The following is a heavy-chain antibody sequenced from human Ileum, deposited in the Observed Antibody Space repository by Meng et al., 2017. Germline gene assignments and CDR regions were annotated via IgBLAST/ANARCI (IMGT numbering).Heavy chain of an antibody. D-gene: IGHD2-15*01. CDR2: INTNTGNP. CDR3: ATDGSRGSSKY. CDR1: GYTFTSYT. J-gene: IGHJ4*02. Sequence: HVQLVQSGSELTKPGASVKVSCKASGYTFTSYTTNWVRQAPGQGLEWMGWINTNTGNPTYAQGFTGRFVFSLDTSVSTAYLQINSLKAEDTAVYYCATDGSRGSSKYWGQGTLVTVSS. V-gene: IGHV7-4-1*02.